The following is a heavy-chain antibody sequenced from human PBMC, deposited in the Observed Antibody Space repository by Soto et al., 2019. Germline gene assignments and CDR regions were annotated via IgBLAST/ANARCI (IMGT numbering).Heavy chain of an antibody. CDR3: ARVTPIVARV. CDR1: GGSLSSGVYY. Sequence: QVQLQESGPGLVKPSQTLALTCTVSGGSLSSGVYYWSWIRQPPGKGLEWIGYIYYSGSTYYNPSIKSRVTISVDTSKNQFSLKLSSVTAADTAVYYCARVTPIVARVWGQGTLVTVSS. D-gene: IGHD6-6*01. CDR2: IYYSGST. V-gene: IGHV4-30-4*01. J-gene: IGHJ4*02.